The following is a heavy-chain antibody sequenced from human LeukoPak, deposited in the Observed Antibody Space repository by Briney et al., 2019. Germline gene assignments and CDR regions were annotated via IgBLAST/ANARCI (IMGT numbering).Heavy chain of an antibody. D-gene: IGHD3-22*01. J-gene: IGHJ4*02. CDR1: GGSISSSSNY. CDR3: ARHPYYYESSGYPRFLDS. CDR2: NYYSGST. V-gene: IGHV4-39*01. Sequence: SETLSLTCSVSGGSISSSSNYWGWIRQPPGKGLEWIGSNYYSGSTYYNPSLKSRVTISVDTSKNQFSLKLSSVTAADTAVYYCARHPYYYESSGYPRFLDSWGQGTLVTVSS.